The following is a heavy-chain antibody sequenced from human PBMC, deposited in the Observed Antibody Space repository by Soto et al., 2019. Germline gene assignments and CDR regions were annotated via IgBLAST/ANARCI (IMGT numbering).Heavy chain of an antibody. Sequence: EVQLAESGGGLAQPGGSLRLSCAASGFTLSGYAMDWVRQAPGKGLEYVSGISSNGVGTYYANSVQGRFTISRDNSKNTVSLQMGSLRPDDMAVYYCARRSRPDFYYTDVWGKGTTVTVSS. CDR2: ISSNGVGT. J-gene: IGHJ6*03. CDR1: GFTLSGYA. D-gene: IGHD6-6*01. V-gene: IGHV3-64*01. CDR3: ARRSRPDFYYTDV.